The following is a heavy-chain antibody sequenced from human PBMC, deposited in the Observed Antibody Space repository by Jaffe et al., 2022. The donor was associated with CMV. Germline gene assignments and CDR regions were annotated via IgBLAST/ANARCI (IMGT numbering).Heavy chain of an antibody. CDR2: ISRYSSYI. Sequence: EVQLVESGGGLVKPGESLTLSCAASGFTFSTYALNWVRQAPGKGLQWVSSISRYSSYIYYADSVKGRFTISRDDARTSLYLQMNNLRADDTAIYYCAREGGGSRFYDYWGPGILVTVSS. CDR1: GFTFSTYA. J-gene: IGHJ4*02. V-gene: IGHV3-21*02. CDR3: AREGGGSRFYDY. D-gene: IGHD2-15*01.